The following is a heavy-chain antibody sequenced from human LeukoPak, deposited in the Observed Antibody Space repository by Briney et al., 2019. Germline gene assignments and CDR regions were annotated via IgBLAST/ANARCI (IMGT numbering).Heavy chain of an antibody. CDR2: FDPEDGET. Sequence: ASVKVSCKVSGYTLTELSMHWVRQAPGKGLEWMGGFDPEDGETIYAQKFQGRVTMTEDTSTSTAYMELRSLRSDDTAVYFCARDLARGYSYGYNAFDIWGQGTMVTVSS. CDR3: ARDLARGYSYGYNAFDI. CDR1: GYTLTELS. V-gene: IGHV1-24*01. D-gene: IGHD5-18*01. J-gene: IGHJ3*02.